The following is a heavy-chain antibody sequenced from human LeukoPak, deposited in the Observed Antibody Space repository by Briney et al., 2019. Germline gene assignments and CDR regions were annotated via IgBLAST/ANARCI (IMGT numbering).Heavy chain of an antibody. Sequence: SETLSLTCAVSGYSISSGYYWGWIRQPPGKGLEWIGTIYQSGSTYYNPSLKSRVTISVDTSENQLSLKLTSVTAADTAVYYCARTGTGNSFDYWGQGTLVTVSS. D-gene: IGHD1-14*01. V-gene: IGHV4-38-2*01. CDR1: GYSISSGYY. J-gene: IGHJ4*02. CDR3: ARTGTGNSFDY. CDR2: IYQSGST.